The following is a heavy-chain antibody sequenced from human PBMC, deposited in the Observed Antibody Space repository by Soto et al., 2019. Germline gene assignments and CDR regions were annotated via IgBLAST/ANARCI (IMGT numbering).Heavy chain of an antibody. V-gene: IGHV3-30*18. CDR1: GFTFNIYG. D-gene: IGHD2-8*01. CDR3: AKDVVLMVYAIDYFDY. Sequence: GGSLRLSCAASGFTFNIYGMHWVRQAPDKGLEWVALISYDGSNQYYADSVKGRFTISRDNSKNTLFLQMNSLRADDTAVYYCAKDVVLMVYAIDYFDYWGQGTLVTVSS. J-gene: IGHJ4*02. CDR2: ISYDGSNQ.